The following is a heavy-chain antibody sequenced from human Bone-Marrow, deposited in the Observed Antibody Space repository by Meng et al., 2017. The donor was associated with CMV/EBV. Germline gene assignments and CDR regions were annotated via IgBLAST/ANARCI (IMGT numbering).Heavy chain of an antibody. Sequence: GESLKISCAASGFTFSDYYMSWIRQAPGKGLEWVSSISTTSSYIYYTDSVKGRFTISRDNAKNSLYLQMNSLRVEDTAVYYCARSPSSSPNYYGMDVWGQGTTVTVSS. V-gene: IGHV3-11*06. CDR1: GFTFSDYY. CDR2: ISTTSSYI. D-gene: IGHD6-6*01. J-gene: IGHJ6*02. CDR3: ARSPSSSPNYYGMDV.